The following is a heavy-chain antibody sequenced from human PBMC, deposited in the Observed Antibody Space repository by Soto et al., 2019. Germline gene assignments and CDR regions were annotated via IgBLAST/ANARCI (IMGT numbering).Heavy chain of an antibody. V-gene: IGHV3-23*01. CDR3: PKVIESFSYYYYGLDV. D-gene: IGHD3-3*02. J-gene: IGHJ6*02. CDR1: GFTFSTYA. CDR2: ISSSGGKT. Sequence: EVQLLQSGGGLVQPGGSLRLSCAASGFTFSTYAMTWVRQAPGKGLEWVSTISSSGGKTYYADSVKGRVTISRDNSRNTLYLQMDGLRADDTAAYYCPKVIESFSYYYYGLDVWGQGTTVTVSS.